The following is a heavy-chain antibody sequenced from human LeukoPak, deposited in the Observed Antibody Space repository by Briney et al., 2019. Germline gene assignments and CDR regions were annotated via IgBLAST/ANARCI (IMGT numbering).Heavy chain of an antibody. V-gene: IGHV4-34*01. J-gene: IGHJ4*02. CDR1: GGSFNPYY. CDR3: ARHGTTVTTIMFDY. Sequence: SETLSLTCGVFGGSFNPYYWSWIRQPPGKGLEWIGEINHSGSTNYNPSLKSRVTISVDTSKNQFSLKLSSVTAADTAVYYCARHGTTVTTIMFDYWGQGTLVTVSS. CDR2: INHSGST. D-gene: IGHD4-17*01.